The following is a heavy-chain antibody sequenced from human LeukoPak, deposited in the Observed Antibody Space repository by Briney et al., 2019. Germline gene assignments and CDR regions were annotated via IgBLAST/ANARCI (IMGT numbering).Heavy chain of an antibody. CDR3: ARGKMNGDDFDY. V-gene: IGHV1-2*02. D-gene: IGHD4-17*01. J-gene: IGHJ4*02. CDR1: GYTFTGYY. Sequence: ASVKVSCKASGYTFTGYYIHWVRQAPGQGLEWMGWINSNSGTNYAQKFQGRVTMTGDTSISTAYMELSRLRSDDTAVYYCARGKMNGDDFDYWGQGTLVTVSS. CDR2: INSNSGT.